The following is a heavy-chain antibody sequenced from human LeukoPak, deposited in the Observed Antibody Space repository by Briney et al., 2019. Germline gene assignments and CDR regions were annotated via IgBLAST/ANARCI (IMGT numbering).Heavy chain of an antibody. CDR3: ARRGGYDFWSGNFGNWFDP. Sequence: LETLSLTCAVYGGSFSGYYWSWIRQPPGKGLEWIGEINHSGSTNYNPSLKSRVTISVDTSKNQFSLKLSSVTAADTAVYYCARRGGYDFWSGNFGNWFDPWGQGTLVTVSS. J-gene: IGHJ5*02. D-gene: IGHD3-3*01. CDR1: GGSFSGYY. CDR2: INHSGST. V-gene: IGHV4-34*01.